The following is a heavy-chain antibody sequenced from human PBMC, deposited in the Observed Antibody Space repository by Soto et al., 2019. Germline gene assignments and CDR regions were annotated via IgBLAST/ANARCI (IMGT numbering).Heavy chain of an antibody. V-gene: IGHV3-48*01. CDR3: AKGGIPMMVVATATFYFAS. D-gene: IGHD3-22*01. CDR2: ISNSGSTI. CDR1: GFSFSSYS. J-gene: IGHJ4*02. Sequence: GGSLRLSCAASGFSFSSYSMNWVRQTPGKGLDWVSYISNSGSTIDYADSVKGRFTISRDNAKNTLYLQMNSLRVEDTAVYFCAKGGIPMMVVATATFYFASWGQGSLVTVSS.